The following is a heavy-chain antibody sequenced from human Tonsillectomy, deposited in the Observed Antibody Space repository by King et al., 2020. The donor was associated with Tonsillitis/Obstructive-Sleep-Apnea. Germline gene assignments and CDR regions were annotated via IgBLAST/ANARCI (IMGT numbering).Heavy chain of an antibody. D-gene: IGHD2-2*01. V-gene: IGHV1-18*01. CDR3: ARVHSYCSSSSCLDY. Sequence: QLVQSGAEVKKPGASVKVSCKASGYTFTSYGISWVRQAPGQGLEWMGWISAYNGNTNYAQKLQGRVTMTTDTSTSTDYMELRSLRSDDTAVYYCARVHSYCSSSSCLDYWGEGTLVTVSA. CDR2: ISAYNGNT. CDR1: GYTFTSYG. J-gene: IGHJ4*02.